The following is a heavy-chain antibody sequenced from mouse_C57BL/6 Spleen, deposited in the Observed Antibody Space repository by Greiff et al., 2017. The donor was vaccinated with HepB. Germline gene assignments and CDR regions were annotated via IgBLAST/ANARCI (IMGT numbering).Heavy chain of an antibody. V-gene: IGHV2-5*01. Sequence: VKLMESGPGLVQPSQSLSITCTVSGFSLTSYGVHWVRQSPGKGLEWLGVIWRGGSTDYNAAFMSRLSITKDNSKSQVFFKMNSLQADDTAIYYCAKNVYYSNDAMDYWGQGTSVTVSS. J-gene: IGHJ4*01. CDR3: AKNVYYSNDAMDY. CDR2: IWRGGST. CDR1: GFSLTSYG. D-gene: IGHD2-5*01.